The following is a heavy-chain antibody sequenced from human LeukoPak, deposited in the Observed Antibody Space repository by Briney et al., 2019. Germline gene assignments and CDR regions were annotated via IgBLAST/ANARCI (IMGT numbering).Heavy chain of an antibody. Sequence: GESLKISCKGSGYSFTSYWIGWVRQMPGKGLEWMGFIYPGDSDTRYSPSFQGQVTISADKSISTAYLQWSSLKASDIAMYYCARLLRNIAAAVYYFDYWGQGTLVTVSS. D-gene: IGHD6-13*01. V-gene: IGHV5-51*01. CDR1: GYSFTSYW. CDR3: ARLLRNIAAAVYYFDY. J-gene: IGHJ4*02. CDR2: IYPGDSDT.